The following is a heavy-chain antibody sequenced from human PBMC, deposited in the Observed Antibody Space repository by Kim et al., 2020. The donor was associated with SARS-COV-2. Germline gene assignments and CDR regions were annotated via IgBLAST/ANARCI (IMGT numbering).Heavy chain of an antibody. D-gene: IGHD4-4*01. J-gene: IGHJ4*02. CDR3: AKHSTVTRYYFDS. Sequence: YADSLKGRFIISRNNSKNTLYLQMNSLRAEDTAIYYCAKHSTVTRYYFDSWGQGTLVTVSS. V-gene: IGHV3-23*01.